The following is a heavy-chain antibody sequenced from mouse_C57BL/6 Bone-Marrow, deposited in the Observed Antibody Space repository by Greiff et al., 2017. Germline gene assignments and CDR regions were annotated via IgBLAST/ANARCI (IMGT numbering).Heavy chain of an antibody. CDR3: ARWVTTVVAFDY. V-gene: IGHV1-80*01. D-gene: IGHD1-1*01. CDR2: IYPGDGDT. J-gene: IGHJ2*01. Sequence: VQLVESGAELVKPGASVKISCKASGYAFSSYWMNWVKQRPGKGLEWIGQIYPGDGDTNYNGKFKGKATLTADKSSSTAYMQLSSLTSEDSAVYFCARWVTTVVAFDYWGQGTTLTVSS. CDR1: GYAFSSYW.